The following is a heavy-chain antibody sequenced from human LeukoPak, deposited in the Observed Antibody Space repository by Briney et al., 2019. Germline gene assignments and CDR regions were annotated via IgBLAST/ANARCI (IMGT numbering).Heavy chain of an antibody. V-gene: IGHV5-51*01. D-gene: IGHD6-19*01. J-gene: IGHJ4*02. CDR1: GYSFTSYW. CDR3: ARQGYSSGWYVIYYFDY. Sequence: GESLKISCKGSGYSFTSYWIGWVRQMPGKGLEWMEIIYPGDSDTRYSPSFQGQVTISADKSISTAYLQWSSLKASDTAMYYCARQGYSSGWYVIYYFDYWGQGTLVTVSS. CDR2: IYPGDSDT.